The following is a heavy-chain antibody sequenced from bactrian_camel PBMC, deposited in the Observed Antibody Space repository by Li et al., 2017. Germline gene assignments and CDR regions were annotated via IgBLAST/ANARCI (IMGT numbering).Heavy chain of an antibody. J-gene: IGHJ4*01. CDR2: IDSAGST. CDR3: AVRLSSVCYNRAETFEY. Sequence: VQLVESGGGSVQSGGSLKLSCAASGLSTAFNSICMAWFRQAPGEEREEVAVIDSAGSTKYGDNVKGRFTVSQDSAKNILYLQMNSLKPDDSAMYYCAVRLSSVCYNRAETFEYWGQGTQVTVS. CDR1: GLSTAFNSIC. D-gene: IGHD2*01. V-gene: IGHV3S53*01.